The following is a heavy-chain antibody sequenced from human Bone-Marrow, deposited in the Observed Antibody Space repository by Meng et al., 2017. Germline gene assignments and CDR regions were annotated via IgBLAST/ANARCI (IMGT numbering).Heavy chain of an antibody. Sequence: GESLKISCAASGFSFSSYAINWVRQAPGKGLEWVSAISGSGDGTYYADSVKGRLTISRDNSKNTLYLEMNSLRVEDTAVYYCAKDGLGGHYGWGSYVHYGMDVWGQGTTVTVSS. CDR3: AKDGLGGHYGWGSYVHYGMDV. V-gene: IGHV3-23*01. CDR2: ISGSGDGT. CDR1: GFSFSSYA. J-gene: IGHJ6*02. D-gene: IGHD3-10*01.